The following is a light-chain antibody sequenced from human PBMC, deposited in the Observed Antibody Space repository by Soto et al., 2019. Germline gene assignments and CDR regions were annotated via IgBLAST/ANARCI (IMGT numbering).Light chain of an antibody. J-gene: IGKJ1*01. CDR1: QSISSNY. CDR3: QQYAGSPRT. CDR2: DAS. Sequence: EIVLTQSPGTLSLSPGERATLSCRASQSISSNYLVWYQQTPGQAPRLLIYDASSRAAGIPDRFSGSGFGTDFTLTISRLEPEDFGVYYCQQYAGSPRTFGQGTKVDIK. V-gene: IGKV3-20*01.